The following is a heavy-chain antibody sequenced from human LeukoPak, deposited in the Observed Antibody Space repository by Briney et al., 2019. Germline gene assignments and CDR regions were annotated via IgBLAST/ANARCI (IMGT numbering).Heavy chain of an antibody. CDR2: VYYSGST. J-gene: IGHJ4*02. Sequence: SETLSLTCTVSGGSLFSEYWSWIRQPPGEGLEWIGYVYYSGSTNYNPSLESRVTMSVDMSKNQFSLQLNSVTAADTAVYYCARVGFHSGSSDWGQGTLVTVSS. V-gene: IGHV4-59*12. CDR1: GGSLFSEY. D-gene: IGHD1-26*01. CDR3: ARVGFHSGSSD.